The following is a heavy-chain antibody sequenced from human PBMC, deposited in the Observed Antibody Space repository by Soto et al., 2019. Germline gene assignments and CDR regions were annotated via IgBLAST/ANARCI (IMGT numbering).Heavy chain of an antibody. CDR2: IYYSGST. J-gene: IGHJ4*02. Sequence: QVQLQESGPGLVKPSQTLSLTCTVSGGSISRGGYYWSWIRQQPGKGLEWIGYIYYSGSTYYNPSLKSRVTISVDTSKNQFSLKLSSVTAADTAVYYCARAGYCSGGSCYRFDYLGQGTLVTVSS. CDR3: ARAGYCSGGSCYRFDY. CDR1: GGSISRGGYY. D-gene: IGHD2-15*01. V-gene: IGHV4-31*03.